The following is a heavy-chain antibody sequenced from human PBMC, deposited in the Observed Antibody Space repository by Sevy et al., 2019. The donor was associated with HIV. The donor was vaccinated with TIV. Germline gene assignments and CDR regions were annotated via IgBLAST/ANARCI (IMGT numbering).Heavy chain of an antibody. J-gene: IGHJ6*02. CDR3: AREDIVLGEDNYYGMDV. CDR1: GFSVSSNY. V-gene: IGHV3-53*01. Sequence: GGSLRLSCAASGFSVSSNYMSWVRQAPGKGPEWVSVLYSGGRISYADSVQGRFTIARDNSKNTLYLQMNRLRAEDTAVYYCAREDIVLGEDNYYGMDVWGQGTTVTVSS. D-gene: IGHD3-16*01. CDR2: LYSGGRI.